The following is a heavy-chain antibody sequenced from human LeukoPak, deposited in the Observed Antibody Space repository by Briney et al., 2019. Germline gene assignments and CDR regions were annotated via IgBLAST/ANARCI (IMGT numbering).Heavy chain of an antibody. CDR3: ARGPWYSSGWDYYFDY. CDR2: IIPILGIA. J-gene: IGHJ4*02. CDR1: GGTFSSYA. Sequence: ASVKVSCKASGGTFSSYAISWVRQAPGQGLEWMGRIIPILGIANYAQKFQGRVTITADKSTSTAYMELSSLRSEDTAVYYCARGPWYSSGWDYYFDYWGQGTLVTVSS. V-gene: IGHV1-69*04. D-gene: IGHD6-19*01.